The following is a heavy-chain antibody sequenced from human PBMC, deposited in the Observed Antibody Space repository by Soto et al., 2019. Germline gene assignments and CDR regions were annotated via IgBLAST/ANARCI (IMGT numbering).Heavy chain of an antibody. V-gene: IGHV1-69*12. J-gene: IGHJ6*02. Sequence: QVQLVQSGAEVKKPGSSVKVSCKASGGTFSGYAISWVRQAPGQGLEWMGGIIPMFGTADYAQKFQGRVTITADESTSTAYMELSSLRSEDTAVYYCASHYYDSSGYNYYCGMDVWGQGTTVTVSS. CDR3: ASHYYDSSGYNYYCGMDV. D-gene: IGHD3-22*01. CDR2: IIPMFGTA. CDR1: GGTFSGYA.